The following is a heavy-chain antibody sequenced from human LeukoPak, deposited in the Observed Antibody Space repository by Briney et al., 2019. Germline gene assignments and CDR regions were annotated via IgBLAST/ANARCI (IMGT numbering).Heavy chain of an antibody. J-gene: IGHJ4*02. V-gene: IGHV4-39*07. CDR3: ASLSGSGSYPFDY. CDR2: IYYSGST. CDR1: GGSISSSSYY. D-gene: IGHD3-10*01. Sequence: PSETLSLTCTVSGGSISSSSYYWGWIRQPPGKGLEWIGSIYYSGSTYYNPSLKSRVTISVDTSKNQFSQKLSSVTAADTAVYYCASLSGSGSYPFDYWGQGTLVTVSS.